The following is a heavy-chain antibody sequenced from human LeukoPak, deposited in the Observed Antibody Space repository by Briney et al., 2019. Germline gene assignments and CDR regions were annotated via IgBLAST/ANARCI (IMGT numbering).Heavy chain of an antibody. Sequence: SETLSLTCTVSGGSVSSGSYYWSWVRQPPGKGLEWIVYIYYSGSTNYNPSLKSRVPISVDTSKNQFSLKLSSVTAADTAVYYCARKTYYYDSSGYYVLDYWGQGTLVTVSS. CDR1: GGSVSSGSYY. D-gene: IGHD3-22*01. CDR2: IYYSGST. V-gene: IGHV4-61*01. J-gene: IGHJ4*02. CDR3: ARKTYYYDSSGYYVLDY.